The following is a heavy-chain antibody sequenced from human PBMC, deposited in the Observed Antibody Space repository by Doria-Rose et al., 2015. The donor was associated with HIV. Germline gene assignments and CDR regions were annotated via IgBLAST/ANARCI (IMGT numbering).Heavy chain of an antibody. Sequence: QESGPVLVKPTETLTLTCTVSGVSLSSPGMGVSWIRQPPGKALEWLANIFSDDERSYKTSLKSRLTISRGTSKSQAVLTMTDMDPVDTATYYCARIKSSRWYHKYYFDFWGQGTRVIVSA. CDR1: GVSLSSPGMG. CDR3: ARIKSSRWYHKYYFDF. V-gene: IGHV2-26*01. CDR2: IFSDDER. J-gene: IGHJ4*02. D-gene: IGHD6-13*01.